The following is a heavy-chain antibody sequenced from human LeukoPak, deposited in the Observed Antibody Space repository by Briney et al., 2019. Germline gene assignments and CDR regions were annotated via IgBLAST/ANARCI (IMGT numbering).Heavy chain of an antibody. CDR1: GYTFTGYN. CDR3: ATTILLRYFDWFRHYFDY. Sequence: ASVKVSCKASGYTFTGYNMHWVRQAPGRGLEWMGWINPNSGGTNYAQKFQGRVTMTRDTSISTAYMELSRLRSHDTAVYYCATTILLRYFDWFRHYFDYWGQGTLVTVSS. D-gene: IGHD3-9*01. CDR2: INPNSGGT. V-gene: IGHV1-2*02. J-gene: IGHJ4*02.